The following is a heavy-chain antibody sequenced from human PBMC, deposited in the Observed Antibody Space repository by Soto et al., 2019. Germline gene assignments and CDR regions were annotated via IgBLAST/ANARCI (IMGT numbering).Heavy chain of an antibody. CDR1: RFTFSNYA. J-gene: IGHJ6*02. V-gene: IGHV3-23*01. D-gene: IGHD3-3*01. CDR3: ARAHDYDCWSGCLFYGMDV. CDR2: ISSTGGST. Sequence: EVQLLESGGGLVQPGGSLRLSCAASRFTFSNYAMSWVRQAPGKGLEWVSGISSTGGSTYYADSVKGRFTISRDNSKNTLDLQMSSLRAEDTAIYYCARAHDYDCWSGCLFYGMDVWGQGTTVTVSS.